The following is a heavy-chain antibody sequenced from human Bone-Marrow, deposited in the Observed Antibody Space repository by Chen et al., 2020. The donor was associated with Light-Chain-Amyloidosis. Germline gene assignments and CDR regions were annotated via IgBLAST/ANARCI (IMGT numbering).Heavy chain of an antibody. CDR2: VTGCTVST. J-gene: IGHJ4*02. CDR3: TRKGGYFDF. D-gene: IGHD3-10*01. Sequence: EVQLVESGGGLVQPGGSLRLSCATSGFNFSSFGMSWVRQAPGKGLEWLSTVTGCTVSTYYAGAVKGRFIISRDNSKSTLYLQMNSLRAGDTAVYFCTRKGGYFDFWGQGSLVTVSS. V-gene: IGHV3-23*04. CDR1: GFNFSSFG.